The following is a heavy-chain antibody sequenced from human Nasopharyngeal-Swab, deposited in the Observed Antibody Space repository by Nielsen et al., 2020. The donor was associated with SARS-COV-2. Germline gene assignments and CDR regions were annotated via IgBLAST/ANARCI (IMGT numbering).Heavy chain of an antibody. V-gene: IGHV3-30*18. CDR3: AKANVLFWFGQFKNDGFDI. CDR2: ISYEGSKK. J-gene: IGHJ3*02. Sequence: GGSLRLSCTASGFSFNNYGMRWVRQAPGKGLEWVAVISYEGSKKFYAESVEGRFTISRDYSKSTLYLQMDSLRTEDTAMYYCAKANVLFWFGQFKNDGFDIWGQGTMVTVSS. D-gene: IGHD3-10*01. CDR1: GFSFNNYG.